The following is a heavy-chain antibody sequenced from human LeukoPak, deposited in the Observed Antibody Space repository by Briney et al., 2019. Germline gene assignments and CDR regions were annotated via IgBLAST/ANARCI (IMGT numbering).Heavy chain of an antibody. V-gene: IGHV4-34*01. CDR3: ASGGSGRTFDY. D-gene: IGHD3-10*01. CDR1: GGSFSGYY. Sequence: SETLSLTCAVYGGSFSGYYWSWIRQPPGKGLEWIGEINHSGSTNYNPSLKSRVTISVDTSKNQFSLKLSSVTAADTAVYYCASGGSGRTFDYWGQGTLVTVSS. J-gene: IGHJ4*02. CDR2: INHSGST.